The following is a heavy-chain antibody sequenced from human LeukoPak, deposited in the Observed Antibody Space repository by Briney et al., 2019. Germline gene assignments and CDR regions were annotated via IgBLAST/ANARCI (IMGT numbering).Heavy chain of an antibody. Sequence: SETLSLTCAVYGGSFSGYYWSWIRQPPGKGLGWMGEINQSGSTNYNPSLKSRVTISVDTSKKQFSLRLSPVTAADTAVYYCAAGCSSTSCYWYYYTDVWGKGTTVTVSS. CDR1: GGSFSGYY. J-gene: IGHJ6*03. D-gene: IGHD2-2*01. CDR2: INQSGST. V-gene: IGHV4-34*01. CDR3: AAGCSSTSCYWYYYTDV.